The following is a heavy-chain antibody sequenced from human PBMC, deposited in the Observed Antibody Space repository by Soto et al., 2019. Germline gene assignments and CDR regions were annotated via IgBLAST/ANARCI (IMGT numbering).Heavy chain of an antibody. Sequence: QLQLVQSGAEVERPGASVRVSCKAYGYPFSKYGISWIRQAPGQGLEWMGWIKPDNGDTNYAQKFQGRVTMTTDTSSNTADMELRSLRSDDTAVYYCATSYDSGFDPWGQGTVVSVSS. CDR3: ATSYDSGFDP. J-gene: IGHJ5*02. CDR2: IKPDNGDT. V-gene: IGHV1-18*04. CDR1: GYPFSKYG. D-gene: IGHD5-12*01.